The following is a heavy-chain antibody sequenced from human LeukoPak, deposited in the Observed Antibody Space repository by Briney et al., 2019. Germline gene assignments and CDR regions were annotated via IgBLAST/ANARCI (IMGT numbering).Heavy chain of an antibody. CDR1: GYTFTSYG. V-gene: IGHV1-18*01. D-gene: IGHD4-17*01. J-gene: IGHJ6*02. Sequence: ASVKVSCKASGYTFTSYGISWVRQAPGQGLEWMGWISAYNGNTNYAQKLQGRVTMTTDTSTSTAYMELRSLRSDDTAVYHCARLPPYGDYYYYGMDVWGQGTTVTVSS. CDR2: ISAYNGNT. CDR3: ARLPPYGDYYYYGMDV.